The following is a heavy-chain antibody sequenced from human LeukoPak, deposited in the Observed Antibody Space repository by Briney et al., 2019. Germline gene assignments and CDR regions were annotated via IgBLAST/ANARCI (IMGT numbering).Heavy chain of an antibody. Sequence: GGSLRLSCAASGFTFSNYAMSWVRQAPGKGLEWVSVISERGGRTYYVGSVKGRFTISRDNSKATLFLQMNSLRVEDTAVYYCAKDRESSSWFDYWGQRTLVTVSS. CDR1: GFTFSNYA. J-gene: IGHJ4*02. V-gene: IGHV3-23*01. D-gene: IGHD6-13*01. CDR3: AKDRESSSWFDY. CDR2: ISERGGRT.